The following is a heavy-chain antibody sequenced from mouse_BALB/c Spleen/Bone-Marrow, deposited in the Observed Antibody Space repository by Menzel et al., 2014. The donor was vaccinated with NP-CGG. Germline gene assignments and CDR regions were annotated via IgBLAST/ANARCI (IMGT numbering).Heavy chain of an antibody. Sequence: QVQLQQSGAEPVRPGTSVKVSCKASGYAFTNYLIEWIKQRPGQGLEWIGVINPGSGGTNYSEKFKGKATLTADKSSFTAYIQLSSLTSDDSAVYFCAREQVRFFDVWGAGTTVTVSS. D-gene: IGHD2-14*01. CDR2: INPGSGGT. J-gene: IGHJ1*01. CDR1: GYAFTNYL. CDR3: AREQVRFFDV. V-gene: IGHV1-54*01.